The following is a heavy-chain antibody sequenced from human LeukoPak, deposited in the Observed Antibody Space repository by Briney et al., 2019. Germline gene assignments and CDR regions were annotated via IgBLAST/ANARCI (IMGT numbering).Heavy chain of an antibody. D-gene: IGHD2-21*02. J-gene: IGHJ4*02. Sequence: PGGSLRLSCAGSGFTFSSYWMHWVRHAPGKGLVWVSRIHSDGRITTYTDSVKGRFTISKDTAKNSLYLQMNSLRAEDTAVYYCTTSLPHVVDVTTSDGGNWGQGTLVTVSS. CDR1: GFTFSSYW. CDR2: IHSDGRIT. CDR3: TTSLPHVVDVTTSDGGN. V-gene: IGHV3-74*01.